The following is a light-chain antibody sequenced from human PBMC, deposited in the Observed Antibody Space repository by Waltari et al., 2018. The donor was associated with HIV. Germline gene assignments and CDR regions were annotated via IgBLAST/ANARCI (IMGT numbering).Light chain of an antibody. CDR1: SSDVGGYHY. J-gene: IGLJ2*01. V-gene: IGLV2-14*01. CDR3: SSYTSSSTPI. CDR2: EVS. Sequence: QSALTQPASVSGSPGQSITISCTGTSSDVGGYHYVSWYQQHPGKAPKLMIYEVSNRPSGVSNRFSGSKSGNTASLTISGLQAEDEAEYYCSSYTSSSTPIFGGGTKLTVL.